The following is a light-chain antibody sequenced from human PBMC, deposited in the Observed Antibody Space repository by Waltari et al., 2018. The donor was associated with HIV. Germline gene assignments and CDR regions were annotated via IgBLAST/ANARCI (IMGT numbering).Light chain of an antibody. J-gene: IGLJ2*01. CDR3: SSYAGSNNWVV. CDR1: SSDVGGYTY. Sequence: QSALTQPPSASGSPGQSVTISCTGTSSDVGGYTYVSWYQQHPGKAPKLMIYDVSKRPSGVPDRFSGSKSGNTASLTVSGLQAEDEADYYCSSYAGSNNWVVFGGGTKLTVL. V-gene: IGLV2-8*01. CDR2: DVS.